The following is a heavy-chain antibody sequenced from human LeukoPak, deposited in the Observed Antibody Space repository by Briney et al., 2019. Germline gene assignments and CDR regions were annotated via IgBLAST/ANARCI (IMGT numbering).Heavy chain of an antibody. CDR3: ARAGIRRPELYFDY. CDR1: GGSISSYY. V-gene: IGHV4-59*01. Sequence: SETLSLTCTVSGGSISSYYWSWIRQPPGKGLEWIGYIYYSGSTNYNPSLKSRVTISVDTSKNQSSLKLSSVTAADTAVYYCARAGIRRPELYFDYWGQGTLVTVSS. J-gene: IGHJ4*02. CDR2: IYYSGST. D-gene: IGHD1-14*01.